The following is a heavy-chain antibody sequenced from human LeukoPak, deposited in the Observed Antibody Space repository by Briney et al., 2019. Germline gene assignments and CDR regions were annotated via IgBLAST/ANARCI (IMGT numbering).Heavy chain of an antibody. CDR3: ARDFWSGSNWFDP. CDR2: IYYSGST. CDR1: GFTFSGYT. D-gene: IGHD3-3*01. Sequence: GSLRLSCAASGFTFSGYTMNWVRQPPGKGLEWIGSIYYSGSTYYNPSLKSRVTISVDTSMNQFSLKLSSVTAADTAVYYCARDFWSGSNWFDPWGQGTLVTVSS. V-gene: IGHV4-38-2*02. J-gene: IGHJ5*02.